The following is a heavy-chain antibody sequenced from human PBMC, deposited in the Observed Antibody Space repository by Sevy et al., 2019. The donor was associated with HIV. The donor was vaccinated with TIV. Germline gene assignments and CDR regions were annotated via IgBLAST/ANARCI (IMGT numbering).Heavy chain of an antibody. CDR1: GGTFSSYA. D-gene: IGHD2-15*01. Sequence: SVKVSCKASGGTFSSYAISWVRQAPGQGLEWMAGIIPIFGTANYAQKFQGRVTITADESTSTAYMELSSLRSEDTAVYYCARTRYCSGATCYSPLSFYYYYYGMDVWGQGTTVTVSS. CDR2: IIPIFGTA. J-gene: IGHJ6*02. CDR3: ARTRYCSGATCYSPLSFYYYYYGMDV. V-gene: IGHV1-69*13.